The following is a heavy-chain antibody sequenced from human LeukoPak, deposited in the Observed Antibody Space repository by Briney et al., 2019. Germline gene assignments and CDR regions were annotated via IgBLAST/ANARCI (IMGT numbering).Heavy chain of an antibody. J-gene: IGHJ4*02. V-gene: IGHV3-33*01. CDR1: GFTFSSYG. D-gene: IGHD5-12*01. CDR2: IWYDGTNK. CDR3: ARVAGATAYYYFDY. Sequence: GGSLRLSCVASGFTFSSYGMHWVRQAPGKGLEWVAVIWYDGTNKYYADSVKGRFTISRDSSRNTLYLQMNSLRAEDTAVYHCARVAGATAYYYFDYWGQGTLVTVSS.